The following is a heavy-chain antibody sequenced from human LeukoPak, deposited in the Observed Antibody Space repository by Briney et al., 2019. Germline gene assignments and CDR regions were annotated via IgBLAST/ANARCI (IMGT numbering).Heavy chain of an antibody. CDR1: GFTFSSHW. Sequence: GGSLRLSCAASGFTFSSHWMSWVRQAPGKGLEWVANIKQDGSEKYYVDSVKGRFTISRDNAKNSLYLQMNSLRAEDTAVYYCARDQDYGDSYFDYWGQGTLVTVSS. CDR3: ARDQDYGDSYFDY. J-gene: IGHJ4*02. CDR2: IKQDGSEK. V-gene: IGHV3-7*01. D-gene: IGHD4-17*01.